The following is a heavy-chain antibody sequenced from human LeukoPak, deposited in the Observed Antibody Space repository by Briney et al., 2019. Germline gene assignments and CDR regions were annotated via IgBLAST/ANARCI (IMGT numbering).Heavy chain of an antibody. Sequence: TGGSLRLSCAASGFTFSSYAMNWVRQAPGKGLEGVSVISSRGGTTYYSDSVKGRFIISRDNSKNTLDLQMNSLRAEDTAVYYCAKAGIAVPATPEYCGQGTQVTVSS. CDR2: ISSRGGTT. CDR3: AKAGIAVPATPEY. D-gene: IGHD6-19*01. CDR1: GFTFSSYA. J-gene: IGHJ4*02. V-gene: IGHV3-23*01.